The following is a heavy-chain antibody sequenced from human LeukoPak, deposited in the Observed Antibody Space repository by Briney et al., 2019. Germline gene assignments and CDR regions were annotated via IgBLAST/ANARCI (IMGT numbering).Heavy chain of an antibody. CDR3: ARHRHTDFIT. CDR2: IYSSGST. J-gene: IGHJ4*02. CDR1: GGSISSYY. V-gene: IGHV4-59*08. Sequence: SETLSLPCTVSGGSISSYYWSWIRQPPGKGLEWIGYIYSSGSTNYNPSLKSRVSTSVDTSKNQVSLKLRSVTVADTAVYYCARHRHTDFITWGQGTLVTVSS. D-gene: IGHD3-10*01.